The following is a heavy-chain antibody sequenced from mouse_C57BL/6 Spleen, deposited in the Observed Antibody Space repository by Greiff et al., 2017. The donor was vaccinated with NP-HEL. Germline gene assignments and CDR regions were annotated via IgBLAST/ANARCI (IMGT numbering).Heavy chain of an antibody. V-gene: IGHV5-16*01. CDR2: INYDGSST. Sequence: EVKVVESEGGLVQPGRSMKLSCTASGFTFSDYYMAWVRQVPEKGLEWVANINYDGSSTYYLDSLKSRFIISRDNAKNILYLQMSSLKSEDTATYYCATLRRDGTMDYWGQGTSVTVSS. CDR3: ATLRRDGTMDY. CDR1: GFTFSDYY. J-gene: IGHJ4*01. D-gene: IGHD1-2*01.